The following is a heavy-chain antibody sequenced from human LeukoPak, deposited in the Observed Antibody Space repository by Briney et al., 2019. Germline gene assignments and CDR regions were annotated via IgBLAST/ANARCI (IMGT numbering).Heavy chain of an antibody. CDR2: IKEDGTET. CDR1: GFMFSSNW. Sequence: GGSLRLSCAASGFMFSSNWMSWVCLAPGKGLEWVANIKEDGTETYYVDSVKGRFTISRDNAKNSLYLQMNSLRVEDTAVYYCAKEGRSLQTYWGQGTLVTVSS. D-gene: IGHD5-24*01. J-gene: IGHJ4*02. V-gene: IGHV3-7*03. CDR3: AKEGRSLQTY.